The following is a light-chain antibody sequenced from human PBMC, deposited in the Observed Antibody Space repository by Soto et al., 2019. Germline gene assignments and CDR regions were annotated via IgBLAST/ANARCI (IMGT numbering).Light chain of an antibody. CDR1: TGAVTNGHY. CDR2: DTT. V-gene: IGLV7-46*01. Sequence: QAVVTQEPSLTVSPGGTVTLTCGSITGAVTNGHYPYWFQQKPGQAPRTLIYDTTNRHSWTPARFSGSLLGGKAALTLPGAQPEDEAEYYCLLSYNGPYVFGTGTKVTVL. CDR3: LLSYNGPYV. J-gene: IGLJ1*01.